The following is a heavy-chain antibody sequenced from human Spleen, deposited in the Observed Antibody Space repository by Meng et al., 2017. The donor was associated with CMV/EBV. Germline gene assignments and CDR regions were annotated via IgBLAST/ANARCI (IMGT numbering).Heavy chain of an antibody. CDR1: GFTFSDYY. D-gene: IGHD1/OR15-1a*01. Sequence: GESLKISCAASGFTFSDYYMSWIRQAPGKGPEWVSYISSSGSTIYYADSVKGRFTISRDNAKNSLYLQMNSLRAEDTAVYYCARIIITGTGDFDYWGQGTLVTVSS. V-gene: IGHV3-11*01. CDR2: ISSSGSTI. CDR3: ARIIITGTGDFDY. J-gene: IGHJ4*02.